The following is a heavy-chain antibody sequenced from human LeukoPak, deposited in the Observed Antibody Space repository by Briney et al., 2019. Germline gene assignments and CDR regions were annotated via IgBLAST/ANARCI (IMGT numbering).Heavy chain of an antibody. Sequence: AGTLRLSCAASRFTVSSNYLSWVRQAPGKGLEWVSVIYSGGSTYYADSVKGRFTISRDNSKNTLYLQMNSLRAEDTAVYYCARGPGGDFDYWGQGTLVTVSS. J-gene: IGHJ4*02. D-gene: IGHD2-15*01. CDR2: IYSGGST. CDR3: ARGPGGDFDY. CDR1: RFTVSSNY. V-gene: IGHV3-53*01.